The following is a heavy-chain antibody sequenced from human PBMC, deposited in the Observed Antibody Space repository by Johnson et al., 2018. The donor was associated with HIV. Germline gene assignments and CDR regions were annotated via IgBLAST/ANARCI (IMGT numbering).Heavy chain of an antibody. V-gene: IGHV3-48*04. CDR3: ARDQITAVGNDAFEI. D-gene: IGHD6-13*01. CDR2: ISSSGSTR. CDR1: GFIFDDYG. Sequence: VQLVESGGGVVRPGGSLTLSCAASGFIFDDYGMNWVRQAPGKGLEWVSYISSSGSTRYYADSVKGRFTISRDSAKNSLYLQMNSLRAEDTAVYYCARDQITAVGNDAFEIWGQGTMVTVSS. J-gene: IGHJ3*02.